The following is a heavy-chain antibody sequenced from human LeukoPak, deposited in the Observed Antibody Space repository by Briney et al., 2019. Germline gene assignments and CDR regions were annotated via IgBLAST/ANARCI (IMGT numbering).Heavy chain of an antibody. J-gene: IGHJ4*02. D-gene: IGHD6-19*01. CDR2: IYHSGST. V-gene: IGHV4-4*02. Sequence: SETLSLTCAVSGGSISSSNWWSWVRQPPGKGLKWIGEIYHSGSTNYNPSLKSRVTISVDKSKNQFSLKLSSVTAADTAVYYCARVRSGWYSGYYFDYWGQGTLVTVSS. CDR3: ARVRSGWYSGYYFDY. CDR1: GGSISSSNW.